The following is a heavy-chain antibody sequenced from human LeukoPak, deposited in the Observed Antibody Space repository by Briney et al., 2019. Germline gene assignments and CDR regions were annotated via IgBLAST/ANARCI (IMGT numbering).Heavy chain of an antibody. CDR2: IYTSGST. CDR3: ARDGGSSHSYYYYYMDV. J-gene: IGHJ6*03. Sequence: SETLSLTCTVSGGSISSYYWSWIRQPAGKGLEWIGRIYTSGSTNYNPSLKSRVTISVDTSKNQFSLKLSSVTAADTAVYYCARDGGSSHSYYYYYMDVWGKGTTVTVSS. CDR1: GGSISSYY. V-gene: IGHV4-4*07. D-gene: IGHD2-2*01.